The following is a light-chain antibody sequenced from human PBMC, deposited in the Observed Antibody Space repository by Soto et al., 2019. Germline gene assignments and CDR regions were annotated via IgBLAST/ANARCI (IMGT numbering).Light chain of an antibody. CDR2: GAS. Sequence: ETMMTQFPATLSVSPGETATLSCRASQSLSSNLAWYQQKPGQAPRLLIYGASSRATGIPGRFSGSGSGTDFTLTISSLQAEDVAVYYCQQYYSTPFGGGTKVDNK. J-gene: IGKJ4*01. CDR3: QQYYSTP. CDR1: QSLSSN. V-gene: IGKV3D-15*01.